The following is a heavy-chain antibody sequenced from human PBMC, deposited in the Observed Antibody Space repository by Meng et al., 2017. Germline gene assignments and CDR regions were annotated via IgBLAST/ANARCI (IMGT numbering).Heavy chain of an antibody. CDR3: ARTRAYCGGDCYSFFDY. Sequence: GESLKISCAASGFTFSSYWMSWVRQAPGKGLEWVANIKQDGSEKYYVDSVKGRFTISRDNAKNSLYLQMNSLRAEDTAVYYCARTRAYCGGDCYSFFDYWGQGTLVT. V-gene: IGHV3-7*01. D-gene: IGHD2-21*02. CDR1: GFTFSSYW. J-gene: IGHJ4*02. CDR2: IKQDGSEK.